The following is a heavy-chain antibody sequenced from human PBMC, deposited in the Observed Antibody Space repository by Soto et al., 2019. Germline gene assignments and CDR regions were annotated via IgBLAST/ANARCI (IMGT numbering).Heavy chain of an antibody. CDR3: ARGYDFWSGPQDP. Sequence: ASVKVSCKASGYTFTSYYMNWVRQAPGQGLEWLGIINPSGGYTTYAQRFLGRVTITRDTSASTAYMELSSLRSEDTAVYYCARGYDFWSGPQDPWGQGTLVTVSS. V-gene: IGHV1-46*01. CDR1: GYTFTSYY. D-gene: IGHD3-3*01. J-gene: IGHJ5*02. CDR2: INPSGGYT.